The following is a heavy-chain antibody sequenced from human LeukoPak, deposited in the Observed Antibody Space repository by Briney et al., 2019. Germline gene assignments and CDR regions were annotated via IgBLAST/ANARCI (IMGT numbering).Heavy chain of an antibody. J-gene: IGHJ3*02. Sequence: GGSLRLSCAASGFTFSSYSMNWVRQAPGKGLEWVSSISSSSSYIYYADSVKGRFTISRDNAKNSLYLQMNSLRAKDTAVYYCARVKDYYGSGSDAFDIWGQGTMVTVSS. CDR2: ISSSSSYI. CDR3: ARVKDYYGSGSDAFDI. V-gene: IGHV3-21*01. CDR1: GFTFSSYS. D-gene: IGHD3-10*01.